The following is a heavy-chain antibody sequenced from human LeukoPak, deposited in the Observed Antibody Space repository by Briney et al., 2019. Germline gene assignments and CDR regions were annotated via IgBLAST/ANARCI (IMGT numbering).Heavy chain of an antibody. J-gene: IGHJ4*02. CDR2: ISWNSGSI. V-gene: IGHV3-9*01. D-gene: IGHD3-16*01. Sequence: PGGSLRLSCAAPGFTFDDYAMHWVRQAPGKGLEWVSGISWNSGSIGYADSVKGRFTISRDNAKNSLYLQMNSLRAEDTALYYCAKGQYYDYVWGSYFDYWGQGTLVTVSS. CDR1: GFTFDDYA. CDR3: AKGQYYDYVWGSYFDY.